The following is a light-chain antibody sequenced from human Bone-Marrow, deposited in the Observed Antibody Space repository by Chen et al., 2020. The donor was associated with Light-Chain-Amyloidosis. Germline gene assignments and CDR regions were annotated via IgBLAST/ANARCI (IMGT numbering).Light chain of an antibody. CDR2: DDS. V-gene: IGLV3-21*02. CDR3: QVWDRSSDRPV. J-gene: IGLJ3*02. Sequence: PSSVSVAPGQSATIACGGNNIGSTSVHWYQQTPGQAPLLVVYDDSDRPSGIPERLSGSNPGNTATLTISRVEAGDEADYYCQVWDRSSDRPVFGGGTKLTVL. CDR1: NIGSTS.